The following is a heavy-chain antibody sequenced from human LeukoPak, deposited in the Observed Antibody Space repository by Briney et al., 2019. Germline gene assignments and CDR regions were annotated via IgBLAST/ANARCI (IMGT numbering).Heavy chain of an antibody. CDR1: GFTFSSYS. V-gene: IGHV3-21*01. Sequence: GGSLRLSCAASGFTFSSYSMNWVRQAPGKGLEWVSSISSSSSYIYYADSVKGRFTISRDNAKNSPYLQMNSLRAEDTAVYYCARDSSSSRNKFDYWGQGTLVTVSS. CDR2: ISSSSSYI. CDR3: ARDSSSSRNKFDY. D-gene: IGHD6-6*01. J-gene: IGHJ4*02.